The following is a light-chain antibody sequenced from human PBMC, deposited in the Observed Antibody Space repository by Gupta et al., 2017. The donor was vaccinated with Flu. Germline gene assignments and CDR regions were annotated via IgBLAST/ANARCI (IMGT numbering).Light chain of an antibody. CDR3: QQYKDWPPWT. V-gene: IGKV3-15*01. Sequence: EIVMTQSPATLSVSPGERATLYCRASQSIIINLAWYQQKPGQAPRLLIYGASTRATGIPARFSGSGSGTEFTLTISSLQSEDFAVYYCQQYKDWPPWTFGQGTKVEIK. CDR1: QSIIIN. J-gene: IGKJ1*01. CDR2: GAS.